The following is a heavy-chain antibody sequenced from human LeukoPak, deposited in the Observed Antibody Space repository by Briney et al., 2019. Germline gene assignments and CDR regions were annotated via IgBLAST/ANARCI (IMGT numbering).Heavy chain of an antibody. D-gene: IGHD2-15*01. CDR1: GFTFSTYG. J-gene: IGHJ4*02. V-gene: IGHV3-33*01. Sequence: QPGRSLRLSCAASGFTFSTYGTHWVRQAPGKGLEWVAVIRSDGSSEYYADSVKGRFIISRDNSKNTLYLQMNSLRAEDTAVYYCARYCSGGTCYVGLIWGQGTLVTVSS. CDR3: ARYCSGGTCYVGLI. CDR2: IRSDGSSE.